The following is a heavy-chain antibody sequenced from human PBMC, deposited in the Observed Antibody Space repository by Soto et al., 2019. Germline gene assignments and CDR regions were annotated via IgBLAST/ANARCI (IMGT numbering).Heavy chain of an antibody. V-gene: IGHV3-9*01. Sequence: EVQLVESGGGVVQPGRSLRLSCTASGFTFDDYAMNWVRQAPGKGLEWVSSISWNSGNIVYADSVRGRFTISRDNAKSSLHLQMNSLRAEATALYYCTKGASTSCFSAVDLWGQGTMVTVSS. J-gene: IGHJ3*01. CDR2: ISWNSGNI. D-gene: IGHD2-2*01. CDR3: TKGASTSCFSAVDL. CDR1: GFTFDDYA.